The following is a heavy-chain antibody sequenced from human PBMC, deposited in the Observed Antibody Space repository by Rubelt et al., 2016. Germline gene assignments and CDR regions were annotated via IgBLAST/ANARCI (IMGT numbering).Heavy chain of an antibody. J-gene: IGHJ6*02. CDR1: GGSFSGYY. CDR3: ARGRRGSSSWLGRDYYGMDV. V-gene: IGHV4-34*01. Sequence: QVQLQQWGAGLLKPSETLSLTCAVYGGSFSGYYWSWIRQPPGKGLEWIGEINHSGSTNYNPSLKSRVTSSVDTSKNQCSRKLSSVTAADTAVYYCARGRRGSSSWLGRDYYGMDVWGQGTTVTVSS. D-gene: IGHD6-13*01. CDR2: INHSGST.